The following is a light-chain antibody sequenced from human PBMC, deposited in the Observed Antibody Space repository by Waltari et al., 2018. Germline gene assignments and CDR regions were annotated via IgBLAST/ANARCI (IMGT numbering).Light chain of an antibody. Sequence: QSALTQPASVSASPGQSITISCTGTSSDIGGYNYVSWYQQHPGKAPKLMIYDVSKRPSGVSNRFSGSKSGNTVSLTISGLQTVDEADYYCSSYTSSSSRVFGTGTKVTVL. CDR2: DVS. CDR1: SSDIGGYNY. CDR3: SSYTSSSSRV. J-gene: IGLJ1*01. V-gene: IGLV2-14*01.